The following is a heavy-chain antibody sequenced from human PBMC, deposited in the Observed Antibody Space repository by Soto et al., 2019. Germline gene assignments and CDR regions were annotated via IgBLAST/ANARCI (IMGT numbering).Heavy chain of an antibody. Sequence: GGSLRLSCAASGFTFSSYWMSWVRQAPGKGLEWVANIKQDGSEKYYVDSVKGRFTISRDNAKNSLYLQMNSLRAEDTAVYYCARVNYDYIWGSYRHYYFDYWGQGTLVTVSS. CDR3: ARVNYDYIWGSYRHYYFDY. V-gene: IGHV3-7*01. J-gene: IGHJ4*02. D-gene: IGHD3-16*02. CDR1: GFTFSSYW. CDR2: IKQDGSEK.